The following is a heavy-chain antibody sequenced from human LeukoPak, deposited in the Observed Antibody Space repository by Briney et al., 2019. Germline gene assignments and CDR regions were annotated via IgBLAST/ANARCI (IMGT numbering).Heavy chain of an antibody. CDR2: INPNSGGT. CDR3: ARDREWILGYRNYYMDV. Sequence: ASVKASCKASGYTFTGYYMHWVRQAPGQGLEWMGWINPNSGGTNYAQKFQGRVTMTRDTSISTAYMELSRLRSDDTAVYYCARDREWILGYRNYYMDVWGKGTTVTVSS. CDR1: GYTFTGYY. J-gene: IGHJ6*03. V-gene: IGHV1-2*02. D-gene: IGHD3-3*01.